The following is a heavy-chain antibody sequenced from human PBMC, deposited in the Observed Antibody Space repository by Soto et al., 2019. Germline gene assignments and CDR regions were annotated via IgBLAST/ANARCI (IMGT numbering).Heavy chain of an antibody. CDR3: ARGDQYDILLRYYAMDV. CDR1: GFTFSKFD. Sequence: QVQLVESGGGVVQPGTSLRLSCVASGFTFSKFDMHWIRQTPDKRLQWVAFIAYDGINKYYTGSVKGRFTVSRDNSKSPVSLQMNNLGLEDTATYFCARGDQYDILLRYYAMDVWGLGTTVTISS. D-gene: IGHD2-15*01. J-gene: IGHJ6*02. CDR2: IAYDGINK. V-gene: IGHV3-30-3*01.